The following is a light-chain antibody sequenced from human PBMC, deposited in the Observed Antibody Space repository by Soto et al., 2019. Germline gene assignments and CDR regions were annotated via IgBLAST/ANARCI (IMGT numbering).Light chain of an antibody. CDR2: SAS. Sequence: EIVMTQSPATLSVSPGGRATLSCRASQSISDTLAWYQQKPCQAPRLLIYSASRGATGFPARFSGSGSGTDFTLTISSLQSEDFAVYYCQQYNNWWTFGQGTKVDI. J-gene: IGKJ1*01. V-gene: IGKV3-15*01. CDR3: QQYNNWWT. CDR1: QSISDT.